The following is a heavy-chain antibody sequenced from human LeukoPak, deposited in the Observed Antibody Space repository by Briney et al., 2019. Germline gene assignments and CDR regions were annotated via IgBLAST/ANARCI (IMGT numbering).Heavy chain of an antibody. CDR1: GFTFSSYW. CDR3: ARSNQADDY. V-gene: IGHV3-74*01. Sequence: GSLRLSCAASGFTFSSYWMHWVRQVPGKGLVWVARINPGGSSITYADPVKGRFTISRDNAKNTLYLQMDSLGAEDTGVYYCARSNQADDYWGQGTLVTVSS. J-gene: IGHJ4*02. D-gene: IGHD1-14*01. CDR2: INPGGSSI.